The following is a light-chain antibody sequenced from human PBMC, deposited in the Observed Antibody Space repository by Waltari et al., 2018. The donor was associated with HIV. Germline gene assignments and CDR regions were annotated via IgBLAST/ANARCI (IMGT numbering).Light chain of an antibody. CDR1: HSLVYSDGNTY. CDR3: MKGTHWPT. CDR2: KVT. J-gene: IGKJ4*01. Sequence: DVVMTQSPLSLPVTLGQPASISCRSSHSLVYSDGNTYLNWYQQRPGSSPSRLIYKVTTRDSGVPDRFSGSGAGADFTLKSSRVEAEDVGVYDCMKGTHWPTFGGGTKVEIK. V-gene: IGKV2-30*01.